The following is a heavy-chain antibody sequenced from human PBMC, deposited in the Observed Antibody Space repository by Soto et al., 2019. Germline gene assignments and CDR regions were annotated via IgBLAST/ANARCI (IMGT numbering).Heavy chain of an antibody. CDR3: ARHTSNFRYYYYAMDV. J-gene: IGHJ6*02. CDR2: IYPGDSDT. V-gene: IGHV5-51*01. Sequence: PGESLKISCKGSGYTFTDYWIGWVRQLPGKGLEWMGIIYPGDSDTRYSPSFQGHVTITVDKSTSTAYLQWNTLKASDTAMYYCARHTSNFRYYYYAMDVWGQRTTVTVSS. D-gene: IGHD2-2*01. CDR1: GYTFTDYW.